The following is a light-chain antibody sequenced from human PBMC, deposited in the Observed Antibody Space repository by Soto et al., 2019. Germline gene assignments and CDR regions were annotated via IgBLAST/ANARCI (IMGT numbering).Light chain of an antibody. V-gene: IGLV2-14*01. CDR2: EVS. CDR3: SSYTSSNLWV. CDR1: SSDVGGYNY. Sequence: QSALTQPASGSGSPVQSTTISCTGTSSDVGGYNYDSWCQQHPGKAPKLMIYEVSSRPSGISNRFSDSKSGNTASLTISGLQGEDEADYYCSSYTSSNLWVFGEGTKLTVL. J-gene: IGLJ3*02.